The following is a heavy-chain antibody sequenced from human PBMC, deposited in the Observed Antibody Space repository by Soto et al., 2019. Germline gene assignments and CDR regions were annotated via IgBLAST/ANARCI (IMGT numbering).Heavy chain of an antibody. Sequence: GGSLRLSCAASGFTFSSYGMHWVRRAPGKGLEWVAVIWYDGSNKYYADSVKGRFTISRDNSKNTLYLQMNSLRAEDTAVYYCAREEEYSYGGYYYYGMDVWGQGTTVTVSS. J-gene: IGHJ6*02. V-gene: IGHV3-33*01. CDR3: AREEEYSYGGYYYYGMDV. D-gene: IGHD5-18*01. CDR1: GFTFSSYG. CDR2: IWYDGSNK.